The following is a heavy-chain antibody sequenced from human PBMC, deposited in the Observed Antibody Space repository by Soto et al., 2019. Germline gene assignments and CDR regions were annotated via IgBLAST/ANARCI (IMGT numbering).Heavy chain of an antibody. D-gene: IGHD2-2*01. CDR1: GGSISSGDYY. Sequence: PSETLSLTCTVSGGSISSGDYYWSWIRQPPGKGLEWIGYIYYSGSTYYNPSLKSRVTISVDTSKNHFSLKLSSVTAADTAVYYCARAIVVVPAAYNWFDPWGQGTLVTVSS. CDR3: ARAIVVVPAAYNWFDP. CDR2: IYYSGST. V-gene: IGHV4-30-4*01. J-gene: IGHJ5*02.